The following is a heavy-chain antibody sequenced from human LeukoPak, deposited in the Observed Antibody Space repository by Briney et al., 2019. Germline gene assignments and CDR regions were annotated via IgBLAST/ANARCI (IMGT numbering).Heavy chain of an antibody. D-gene: IGHD1-14*01. CDR1: GFTFSDYY. Sequence: GGSLRLSCAASGFTFSDYYIDWVRQAPGKGLEWVGRIRDKANSYTTDYAASVKGRFTISRDDSKNSLYLQMNSLRSKDTALYYCIRPATGLQNNHLDYWGQGTLVTVSS. CDR2: IRDKANSYTT. J-gene: IGHJ4*02. CDR3: IRPATGLQNNHLDY. V-gene: IGHV3-72*01.